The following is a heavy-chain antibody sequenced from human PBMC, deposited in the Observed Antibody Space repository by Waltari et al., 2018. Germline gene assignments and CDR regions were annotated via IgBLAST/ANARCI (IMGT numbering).Heavy chain of an antibody. V-gene: IGHV3-74*01. CDR1: GFPFRLYW. Sequence: DVQLVESGGGLVQRGGSLSLPGTASGFPFRLYWLHGVRHGPGTGLRWVSRIDSDGSSTSYEDSVRGRFTISRDNAKNTLYLQMNSVRDEDTAVYYCGRARVQGVKYFDYWGRGTLVTVSS. J-gene: IGHJ4*02. D-gene: IGHD3-10*01. CDR2: IDSDGSST. CDR3: GRARVQGVKYFDY.